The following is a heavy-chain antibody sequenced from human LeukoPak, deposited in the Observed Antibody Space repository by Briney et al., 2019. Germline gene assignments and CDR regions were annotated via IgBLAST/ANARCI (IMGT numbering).Heavy chain of an antibody. V-gene: IGHV4-30-2*01. J-gene: IGHJ4*02. Sequence: SETLSLTCAVSGGSISSGGYSWGWIRQPPGKGLEWIGYIYHSGSTYYNPSLKSRVTISVDRSKNQFSLKLSSVTAADTAVYYCARGGGYIPFDYWGQGTLVTVSS. CDR2: IYHSGST. CDR3: ARGGGYIPFDY. CDR1: GGSISSGGYS. D-gene: IGHD3-22*01.